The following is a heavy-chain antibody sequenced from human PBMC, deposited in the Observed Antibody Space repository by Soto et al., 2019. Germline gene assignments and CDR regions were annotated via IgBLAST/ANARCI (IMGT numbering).Heavy chain of an antibody. V-gene: IGHV4-34*01. Sequence: ASETLSLTCAVYGGSFSGYYWSWIRQPPGKGLEWIGEINHSGSTNYNPSLKSRVTISVDTSKNQFSLKLSSVTAADTAVYYCASDYYGSGSTLNWFDPWGQGTLVTVSS. CDR2: INHSGST. D-gene: IGHD3-10*01. CDR1: GGSFSGYY. J-gene: IGHJ5*02. CDR3: ASDYYGSGSTLNWFDP.